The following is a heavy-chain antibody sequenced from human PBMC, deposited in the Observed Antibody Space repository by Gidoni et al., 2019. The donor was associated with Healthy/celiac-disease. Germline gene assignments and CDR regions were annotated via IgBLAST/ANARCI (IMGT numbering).Heavy chain of an antibody. V-gene: IGHV2-5*02. J-gene: IGHJ6*03. D-gene: IGHD4-17*01. CDR1: GFSLSTSGVG. CDR2: IYWDDDK. CDR3: ARAHRATTEKYYYYYYYMDV. Sequence: QITLKESGPTLVKPTQTLTLTCTFSGFSLSTSGVGVGWIRQPPGKALEWLALIYWDDDKRYSPSLKSRLTITKDTSKNQVVLTMTNMDPVDTATYYCARAHRATTEKYYYYYYYMDVWGKGTTVTVSS.